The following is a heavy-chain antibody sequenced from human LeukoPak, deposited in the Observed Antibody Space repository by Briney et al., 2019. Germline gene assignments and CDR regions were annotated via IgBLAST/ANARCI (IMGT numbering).Heavy chain of an antibody. CDR2: ISGDGGST. J-gene: IGHJ4*02. Sequence: GGSLRLSCAASGFTFSSYAMSWVRQAPGKGLEWVSLISGDGGSTYYADSVKGRFTISRDNSKNSLYLQMNSLRTEDTALYYCAKDVDYYDSTSFDYWGQGTLVTVSS. CDR1: GFTFSSYA. D-gene: IGHD3-22*01. V-gene: IGHV3-43*02. CDR3: AKDVDYYDSTSFDY.